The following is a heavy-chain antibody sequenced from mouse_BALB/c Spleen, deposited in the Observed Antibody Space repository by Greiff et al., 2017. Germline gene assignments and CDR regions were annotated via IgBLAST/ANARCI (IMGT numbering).Heavy chain of an antibody. V-gene: IGHV1S22*01. Sequence: LQQPGSELVRPGASVKLSCKASGYTFTSYWMHWVKQRPGQGLEWIGNIYPGSGSTNYDEKFKSKATLTVDTSSSTAYMQLSSLTSEDSAVYYCTLYGNYGAMDYWGQGTSVTVSS. J-gene: IGHJ4*01. CDR2: IYPGSGST. D-gene: IGHD2-10*02. CDR3: TLYGNYGAMDY. CDR1: GYTFTSYW.